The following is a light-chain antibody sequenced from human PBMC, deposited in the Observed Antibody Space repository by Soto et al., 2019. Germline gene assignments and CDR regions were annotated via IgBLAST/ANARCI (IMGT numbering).Light chain of an antibody. J-gene: IGLJ2*01. V-gene: IGLV2-14*01. CDR3: SSYRSSNSVV. CDR1: SNDIGGYNY. Sequence: QSALTQPASVSGSPGQSITISCTGTSNDIGGYNYVSWYQQHPGKAPKVMIYEVSNRPSGVSNRFSGSKSGNTASLTISGLQAEDEADYYCSSYRSSNSVVFGGGTKLTV. CDR2: EVS.